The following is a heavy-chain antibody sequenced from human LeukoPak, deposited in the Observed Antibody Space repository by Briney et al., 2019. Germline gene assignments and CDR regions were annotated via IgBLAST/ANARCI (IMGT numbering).Heavy chain of an antibody. CDR3: ARHSRRHYNYDSTSYYNY. V-gene: IGHV4-34*01. J-gene: IGHJ4*02. Sequence: SETLSLTCAVYDGSLNDSYWSWLRQSPGKGLEWIGEINHSGCTNYNPSLWSRVTMAVDTSKNQFSLRLSSVTAADTAVYYCARHSRRHYNYDSTSYYNYGGQGTLVTVSS. D-gene: IGHD3-22*01. CDR1: DGSLNDSY. CDR2: INHSGCT.